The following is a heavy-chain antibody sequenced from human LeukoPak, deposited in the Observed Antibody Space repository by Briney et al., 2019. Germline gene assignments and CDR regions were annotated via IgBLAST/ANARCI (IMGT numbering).Heavy chain of an antibody. CDR2: IYTSGST. CDR3: ARGPSSSWYNYYYYYMDV. Sequence: PSETLSLTCTVSGGSISSYYWSWIRQPPGKGLEWIGYIYTSGSTNYNPSLKSRVTISVDTSKNQFSLKPSSVTAADTAVYYCARGPSSSWYNYYYYYMDVWGKGTTVTVSS. CDR1: GGSISSYY. V-gene: IGHV4-4*09. J-gene: IGHJ6*03. D-gene: IGHD6-13*01.